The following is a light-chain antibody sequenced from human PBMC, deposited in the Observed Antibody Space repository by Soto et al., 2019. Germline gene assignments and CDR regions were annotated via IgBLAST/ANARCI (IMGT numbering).Light chain of an antibody. CDR3: QQFSSYPLT. V-gene: IGKV3-20*01. J-gene: IGKJ4*01. CDR2: DAS. CDR1: QTVRNNY. Sequence: EFVLTQSPGTLSLSPGERATLSCRDSQTVRNNYLAWYQQKPGQAPRLLIYDASSRATGIPDRFGGGGSGTDFTLTISRLEPEDFAVYYCQQFSSYPLTFGGGTKVEIK.